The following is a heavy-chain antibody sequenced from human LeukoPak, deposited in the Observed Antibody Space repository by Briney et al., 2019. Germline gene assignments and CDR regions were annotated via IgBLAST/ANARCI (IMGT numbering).Heavy chain of an antibody. CDR1: GFTFSSYG. J-gene: IGHJ4*02. CDR2: IRYDGSNK. D-gene: IGHD6-13*01. V-gene: IGHV3-30*02. Sequence: GGSLRLYCAASGFTFSSYGMHWVRQAPGKGLEWVAFIRYDGSNKYYADSVKGRFTISRDNSKNKLYLQMNSLRAEDTAVYYCAKDLAAAGPFDYWGQGTLVTVSS. CDR3: AKDLAAAGPFDY.